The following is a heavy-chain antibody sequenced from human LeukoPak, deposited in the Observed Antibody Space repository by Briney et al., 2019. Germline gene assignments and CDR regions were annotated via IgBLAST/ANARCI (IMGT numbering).Heavy chain of an antibody. CDR1: GGSISSYY. CDR3: TRSLPGAVGAADF. D-gene: IGHD6-13*01. Sequence: SETLSLTCTVSGGSISSYYWSWIRQPPGKGLEWIGEIYHSGSTNYNPSLKSRVTISVDKSKNQFSLKLSSVTAADTGVYYCTRSLPGAVGAADFWGQGTLVTVSS. J-gene: IGHJ4*02. CDR2: IYHSGST. V-gene: IGHV4-59*01.